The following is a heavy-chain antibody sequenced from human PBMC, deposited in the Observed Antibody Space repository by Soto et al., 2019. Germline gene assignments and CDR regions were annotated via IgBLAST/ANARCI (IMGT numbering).Heavy chain of an antibody. V-gene: IGHV1-3*01. CDR2: INAGNGNT. J-gene: IGHJ4*02. CDR3: KGGLNGYFLDY. Sequence: GASVKVSCKASGYTFTSYAMHWVRQAPGQRLEWMGWINAGNGNTKYSQKFQGRVTITRDTSASTAYMELSSLRSEDTAEYYCKGGLNGYFLDYWGRGTMVTVSS. D-gene: IGHD3-9*01. CDR1: GYTFTSYA.